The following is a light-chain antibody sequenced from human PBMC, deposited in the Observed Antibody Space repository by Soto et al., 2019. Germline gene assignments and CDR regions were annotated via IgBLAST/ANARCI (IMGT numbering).Light chain of an antibody. CDR1: QTISSW. V-gene: IGKV1-5*03. CDR3: QQYYSYPLIT. J-gene: IGKJ5*01. CDR2: KAS. Sequence: DIQMTQSPSPLSGSVGDRVTITCQASQTISSWLAWYQQKPGKAPKLLIYKASTLKSGVPSRFSGSGSGTDFTLTISCLQSEDFATYYCQQYYSYPLITFGQGTRLEIK.